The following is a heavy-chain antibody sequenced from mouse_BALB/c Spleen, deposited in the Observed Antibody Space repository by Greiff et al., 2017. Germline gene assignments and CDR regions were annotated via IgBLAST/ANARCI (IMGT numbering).Heavy chain of an antibody. V-gene: IGHV1-7*01. Sequence: QVQLKQSGAELAKPGASVKMSCKASGYTFTSYWMHWVKQRPGQGLEWIGYINPSTGYTEYNQKFKDKATLTADKSSSTAYMQLSSLTSEDSAVYYCARSTGAGHYYGPDYWGQGTTLTVSS. CDR3: ARSTGAGHYYGPDY. J-gene: IGHJ2*01. CDR1: GYTFTSYW. CDR2: INPSTGYT. D-gene: IGHD1-1*01.